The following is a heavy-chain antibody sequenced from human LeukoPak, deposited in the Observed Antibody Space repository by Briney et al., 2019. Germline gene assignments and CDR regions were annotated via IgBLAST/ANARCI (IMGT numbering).Heavy chain of an antibody. CDR1: GFTFSDYG. V-gene: IGHV3-30*02. D-gene: IGHD2-15*01. CDR3: AKGGSASHNWFDP. CDR2: IRNDGSNE. Sequence: PRGSLRLSCAASGFTFSDYGMHWVRQAPGKGLEWVAFIRNDGSNEYYPDSVKGRFTISRDNSRNTLYLQMNSLRPEGTAVYYCAKGGSASHNWFDPWGQGTLVTVSS. J-gene: IGHJ5*02.